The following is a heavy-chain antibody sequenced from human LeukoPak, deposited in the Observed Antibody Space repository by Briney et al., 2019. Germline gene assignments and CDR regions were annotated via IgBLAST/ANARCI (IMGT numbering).Heavy chain of an antibody. CDR3: ARAVEAVAGTGFDY. CDR2: ISYDGKDK. CDR1: GFTFSSYV. Sequence: GGSLRLSCAASGFTFSSYVMHWVRQAPGKGLEWVAGISYDGKDKYYADSVKGRFTISRDNAKNSLYLQMNSLRAEDTAVYYCARAVEAVAGTGFDYWGQGTLVTVSS. D-gene: IGHD6-19*01. V-gene: IGHV3-30*04. J-gene: IGHJ4*02.